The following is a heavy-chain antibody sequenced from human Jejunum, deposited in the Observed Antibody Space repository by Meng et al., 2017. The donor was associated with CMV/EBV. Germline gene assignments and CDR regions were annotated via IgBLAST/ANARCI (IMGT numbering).Heavy chain of an antibody. CDR2: IHPSGGIT. CDR3: ARGTASYWHPHGSGFYLGALDH. D-gene: IGHD3-22*01. CDR1: GSAFTNYY. V-gene: IGHV1-46*01. J-gene: IGHJ4*02. Sequence: QVQLVRSGAAVERPGASVKVSCRASGSAFTNYYVHWVQQAPGQRLEWMGIIHPSGGITTFAQMFQGRVTVTRDTSTSTVLMEPSSLRSEDTAVYYCARGTASYWHPHGSGFYLGALDHWGQGTLVTVSS.